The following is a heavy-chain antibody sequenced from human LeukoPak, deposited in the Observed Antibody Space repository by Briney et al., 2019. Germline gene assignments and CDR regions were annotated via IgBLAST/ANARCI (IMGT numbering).Heavy chain of an antibody. V-gene: IGHV3-23*01. D-gene: IGHD2-2*02. J-gene: IGHJ6*02. CDR2: ISGSGGST. CDR3: AKDLGYCRSTSCYTDYGMDV. CDR1: GFTFSSYA. Sequence: GASLRLSCAASGFTFSSYAMSWVRQAPGKGLEWVSAISGSGGSTYYADSVKGRFTISRDNSKNTLYLQMNSLRAEDTAVYYCAKDLGYCRSTSCYTDYGMDVWGQGTTVTVSS.